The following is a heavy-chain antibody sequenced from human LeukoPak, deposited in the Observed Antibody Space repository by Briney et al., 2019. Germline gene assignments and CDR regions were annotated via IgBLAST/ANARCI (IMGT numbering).Heavy chain of an antibody. CDR1: GGTFSSYA. V-gene: IGHV1-69*13. D-gene: IGHD3-22*01. J-gene: IGHJ4*02. Sequence: GASVKVSCKASGGTFSSYAISWERQAPGQGLEWMGGIIPIFGTANYAQKFQGRVTITADESTSTAYMELSSLRSEDTAVYYCARHSSGYYPFDYWGQGTLVTVSS. CDR2: IIPIFGTA. CDR3: ARHSSGYYPFDY.